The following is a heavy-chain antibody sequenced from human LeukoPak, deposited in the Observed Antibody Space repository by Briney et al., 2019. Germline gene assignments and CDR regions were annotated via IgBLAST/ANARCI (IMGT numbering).Heavy chain of an antibody. CDR1: GFTFSSYA. D-gene: IGHD6-19*01. CDR2: ISYDGSNK. CDR3: ARDQGSGWYGSPFDY. Sequence: GGSLRLSCAASGFTFSSYAMHWVRQAPGKGLEWVAVISYDGSNKYYADSVKGRFTISKDNSKNTLYLQMNSLRAEDTAVYYCARDQGSGWYGSPFDYWGQGTLVTVSS. J-gene: IGHJ4*02. V-gene: IGHV3-30-3*01.